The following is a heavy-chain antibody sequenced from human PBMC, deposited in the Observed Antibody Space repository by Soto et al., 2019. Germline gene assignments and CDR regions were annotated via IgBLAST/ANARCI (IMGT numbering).Heavy chain of an antibody. CDR3: ASPSYGSGSYY. V-gene: IGHV1-3*01. J-gene: IGHJ4*02. CDR1: GYTFSNYL. Sequence: QVQLVQSGAEVKKPGASVKVSCKASGYTFSNYLLXXGRQAPGQGLEWMGWINAGNGHTKXXQKFQGRVTFTRDTXXXXXXXXXXXLXXEDTAVXXCASPSYGSGSYYWGQGTLVTVSS. D-gene: IGHD3-10*01. CDR2: INAGNGHT.